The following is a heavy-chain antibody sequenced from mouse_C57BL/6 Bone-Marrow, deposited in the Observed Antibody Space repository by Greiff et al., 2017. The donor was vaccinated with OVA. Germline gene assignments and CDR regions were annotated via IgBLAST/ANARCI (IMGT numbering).Heavy chain of an antibody. CDR3: ASYGGWFAY. CDR1: GFSLTSYG. CDR2: IWSGGST. Sequence: VKLVESGPGLVQPSQSLSITCTVSGFSLTSYGVHWVRQSPGKGLEWLGVIWSGGSTDYNAAFISRLSISKDTSKSQVFFKMNSLQADDAAMYYCASYGGWFAYWGQGTLVTVSA. D-gene: IGHD1-1*02. V-gene: IGHV2-2*01. J-gene: IGHJ3*01.